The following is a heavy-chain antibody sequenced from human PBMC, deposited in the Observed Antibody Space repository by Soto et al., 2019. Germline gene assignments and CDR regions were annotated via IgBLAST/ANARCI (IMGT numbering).Heavy chain of an antibody. CDR3: ARGLEAGSNYYYMDV. Sequence: PSETLSLTCTVSGGSISSYYWSWIRQPPGKGLEWIGYIYYSGSTNYNPSLKSRVTISVDTSKNQFSLKLSSVTAADTAVYYCARGLEAGSNYYYMDVWGKGTTVTVSS. CDR1: GGSISSYY. V-gene: IGHV4-59*08. J-gene: IGHJ6*03. CDR2: IYYSGST. D-gene: IGHD3-10*01.